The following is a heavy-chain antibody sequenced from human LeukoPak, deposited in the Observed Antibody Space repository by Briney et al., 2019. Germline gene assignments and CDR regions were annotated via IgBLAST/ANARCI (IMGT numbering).Heavy chain of an antibody. D-gene: IGHD3-22*01. V-gene: IGHV3-33*06. Sequence: GGSLRLSCAASGFTFSSYGMHWVRQAPGKGLEWVAVIWYDGSNKYYADSVKGRFTISRDNSKNTLYLQMNSLRAEDTAVYYCAKDSYDSSLPTYYFDYWGQGTLVTVSS. CDR1: GFTFSSYG. CDR3: AKDSYDSSLPTYYFDY. CDR2: IWYDGSNK. J-gene: IGHJ4*02.